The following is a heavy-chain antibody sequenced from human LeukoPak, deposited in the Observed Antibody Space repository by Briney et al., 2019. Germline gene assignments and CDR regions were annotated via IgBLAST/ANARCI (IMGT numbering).Heavy chain of an antibody. CDR3: AREAGPGIAAVGAFDY. V-gene: IGHV4-4*07. CDR2: LYSAGTT. Sequence: SETLSLTCTVSGGSIRNYYWSWIRQPAGKRLEWIGRLYSAGTTNYNPPLQSRVTMSVDTSKNQFSLRLTSVTAADTAVYYCAREAGPGIAAVGAFDYWGQGDLVTVSS. D-gene: IGHD6-13*01. J-gene: IGHJ4*02. CDR1: GGSIRNYY.